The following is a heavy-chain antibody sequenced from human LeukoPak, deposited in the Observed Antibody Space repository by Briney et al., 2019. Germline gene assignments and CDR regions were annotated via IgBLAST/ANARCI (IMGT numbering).Heavy chain of an antibody. D-gene: IGHD2-2*02. J-gene: IGHJ6*03. V-gene: IGHV3-9*01. Sequence: GGSLRLSCAASGFTFDDYAIHWVRQAPGKGLEWVSGISWNSGKIVYADSVKGRFTISRDNSRDTLSLQMNSLRGEDTAVYYCARGGMRGKISYTYYYMDVWGKGTTVTVSS. CDR1: GFTFDDYA. CDR3: ARGGMRGKISYTYYYMDV. CDR2: ISWNSGKI.